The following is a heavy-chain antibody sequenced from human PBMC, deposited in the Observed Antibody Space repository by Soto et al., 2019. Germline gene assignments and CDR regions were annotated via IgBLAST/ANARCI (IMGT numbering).Heavy chain of an antibody. Sequence: EVQLVESGGGLVQPGGSLRLSCAASGFTFSNYWMSWVRQAPGKGLEWVAKINQGGSEKWSADSVKGRFTISRDNAKNSMYLQLISLGAEETAVYYCVKDDGDYSFDCWGQGTLVTVSS. J-gene: IGHJ4*02. CDR3: VKDDGDYSFDC. CDR2: INQGGSEK. V-gene: IGHV3-7*03. CDR1: GFTFSNYW. D-gene: IGHD4-17*01.